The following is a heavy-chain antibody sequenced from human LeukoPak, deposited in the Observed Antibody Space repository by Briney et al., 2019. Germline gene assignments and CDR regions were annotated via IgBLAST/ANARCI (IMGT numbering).Heavy chain of an antibody. CDR2: ISAYNGNT. J-gene: IGHJ4*02. D-gene: IGHD2-15*01. CDR1: GYTFATHS. Sequence: GASVKVSCKASGYTFATHSISWMRQAPGQGLEWMGWISAYNGNTNYAQKFQDRVTMTTDTSTSTAYMELRSLRSDDTAVYYCARVRDNDYGDFWGQGTLVTVSS. V-gene: IGHV1-18*01. CDR3: ARVRDNDYGDF.